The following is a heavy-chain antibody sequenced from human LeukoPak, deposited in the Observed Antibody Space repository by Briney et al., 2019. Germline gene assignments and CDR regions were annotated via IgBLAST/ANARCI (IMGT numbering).Heavy chain of an antibody. CDR3: AKGELWFGAYYFDY. D-gene: IGHD3-10*01. J-gene: IGHJ4*02. V-gene: IGHV3-23*01. CDR1: GVTFSSYA. CDR2: ISGSGGST. Sequence: GGSLRLSCAASGVTFSSYAMHWVRQAPGKGLEWVSGISGSGGSTYYADSVKGRFTISRDNSKNTLYLHMNSLRAEDTAVYYCAKGELWFGAYYFDYWGQGTLVTVSS.